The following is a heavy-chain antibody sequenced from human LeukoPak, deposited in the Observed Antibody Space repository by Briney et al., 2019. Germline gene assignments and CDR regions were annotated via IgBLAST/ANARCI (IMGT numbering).Heavy chain of an antibody. CDR3: AREYGGSYGRAFDI. CDR1: GDSISTSNSY. Sequence: SETLSLTCTVSGDSISTSNSYWGWIRQPPGKGLEWIGYIYYSGSTNYNPSLKSRVTISVDTSKNQFSLKLSSVTAADTAVYYCAREYGGSYGRAFDIWGQGTMVTVSS. CDR2: IYYSGST. D-gene: IGHD1-26*01. V-gene: IGHV4-61*05. J-gene: IGHJ3*02.